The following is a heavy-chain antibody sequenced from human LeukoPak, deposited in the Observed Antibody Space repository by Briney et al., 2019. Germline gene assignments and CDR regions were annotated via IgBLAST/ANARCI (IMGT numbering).Heavy chain of an antibody. Sequence: SETLSLTCAVYGGSFGGYYWSWIRQPPGKGLEWIGEINHSGSTNYNPSLKSRVTISVDTSKNQFSLKLSSVTAADTAVYYCALYSSSSSNWFDPWGQGTLVTVSS. D-gene: IGHD6-6*01. CDR1: GGSFGGYY. CDR3: ALYSSSSSNWFDP. V-gene: IGHV4-34*01. J-gene: IGHJ5*02. CDR2: INHSGST.